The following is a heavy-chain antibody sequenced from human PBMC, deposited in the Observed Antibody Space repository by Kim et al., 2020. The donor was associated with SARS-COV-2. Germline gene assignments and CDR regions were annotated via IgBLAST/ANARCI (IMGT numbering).Heavy chain of an antibody. V-gene: IGHV1-46*01. J-gene: IGHJ4*02. D-gene: IGHD2-21*02. CDR3: ARDFCGGDCYPHNYYFDY. Sequence: QGRVTMTRDTSTSTVYMELSSLRSEDTAVYYCARDFCGGDCYPHNYYFDYWGQGTLVTVSS.